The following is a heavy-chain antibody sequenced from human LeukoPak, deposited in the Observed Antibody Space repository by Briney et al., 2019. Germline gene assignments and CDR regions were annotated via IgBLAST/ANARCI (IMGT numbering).Heavy chain of an antibody. D-gene: IGHD3-10*02. J-gene: IGHJ4*02. Sequence: PSETLSLTCAVSGGSISSGGYSWSWIRQPPGKGLEWIGYIYYSGSTYYNPSLKSRVTISVDTSKNQFSLKLSSVTAADTAVYYCARSPVRGVPSYFDYWGQGTLVTVSS. V-gene: IGHV4-31*11. CDR3: ARSPVRGVPSYFDY. CDR1: GGSISSGGYS. CDR2: IYYSGST.